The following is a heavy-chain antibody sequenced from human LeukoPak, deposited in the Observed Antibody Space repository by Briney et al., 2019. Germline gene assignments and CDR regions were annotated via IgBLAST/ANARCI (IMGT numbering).Heavy chain of an antibody. D-gene: IGHD4-17*01. CDR2: ISSSSSYI. V-gene: IGHV3-21*01. CDR1: GFTFSSYS. CDR3: ARETTATGYFDY. Sequence: GGSLRLSCAASGFTFSSYSMNWVRQAPGKGLEWVSSISSSSSYIYYADSVKGRFTISRDNAKNSLYLQMNSLRAEDTAVYYCARETTATGYFDYWGQGTLVTVSS. J-gene: IGHJ4*02.